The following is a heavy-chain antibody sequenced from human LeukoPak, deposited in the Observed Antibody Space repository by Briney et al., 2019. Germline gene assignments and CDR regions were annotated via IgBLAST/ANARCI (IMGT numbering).Heavy chain of an antibody. CDR1: RGTFSSYA. D-gene: IGHD4-17*01. CDR3: ARVVSMVTHPRGFDP. V-gene: IGHV1-69*01. CDR2: IIPIFGTA. Sequence: SVKVSCKASRGTFSSYAISWVRQAHGQGLEWMGGIIPIFGTANYAQKFQGRVTITADESTSTAYMELSSLRSEDTAVYYCARVVSMVTHPRGFDPWGQGTLVTVSS. J-gene: IGHJ5*02.